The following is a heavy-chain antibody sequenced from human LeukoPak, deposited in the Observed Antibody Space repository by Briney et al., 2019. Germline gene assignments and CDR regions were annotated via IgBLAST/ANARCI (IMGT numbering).Heavy chain of an antibody. D-gene: IGHD1-26*01. V-gene: IGHV4-39*01. J-gene: IGHJ3*02. CDR3: AGLGGAFDI. CDR1: GGSISSGSYY. CDR2: IYYSGST. Sequence: SETLSLTCTVSGGSISSGSYYWSWIRQPPGKGLEWIGSIYYSGSTYYNPSLKSRVTISVDTSKNQFSLKLSSVTAADTAVYYCAGLGGAFDIWGQGTMVTVSS.